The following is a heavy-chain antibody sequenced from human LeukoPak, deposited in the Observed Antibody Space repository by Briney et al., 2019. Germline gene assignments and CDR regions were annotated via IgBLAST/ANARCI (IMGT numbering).Heavy chain of an antibody. CDR2: INPNSGNT. Sequence: ASVKVSCKASGYTFTGYYMHWVRQAPGQGLEWMGWINPNSGNTGYAQKFQGRVTMTRNTSISTAYMELSSLRSEDTAVYYCARAVRIAVAGRGEYYFDYWDQGTLVTVSS. J-gene: IGHJ4*02. D-gene: IGHD6-19*01. V-gene: IGHV1-8*02. CDR1: GYTFTGYY. CDR3: ARAVRIAVAGRGEYYFDY.